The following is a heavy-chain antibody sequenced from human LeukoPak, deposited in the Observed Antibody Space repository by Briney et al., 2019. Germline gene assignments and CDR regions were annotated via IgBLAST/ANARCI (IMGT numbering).Heavy chain of an antibody. V-gene: IGHV3-23*01. CDR3: AKDQFSSGLNWFDP. D-gene: IGHD6-19*01. J-gene: IGHJ5*02. CDR1: GFTFSSYA. Sequence: GGSLRLSCAASGFTFSSYAMSWVRQAPGKGLEWVSAISGSGGSTYYADSVKGRFTISRDNSKNTLYLQVNSLRAEDTAVYYCAKDQFSSGLNWFDPWGQGTLVTVSS. CDR2: ISGSGGST.